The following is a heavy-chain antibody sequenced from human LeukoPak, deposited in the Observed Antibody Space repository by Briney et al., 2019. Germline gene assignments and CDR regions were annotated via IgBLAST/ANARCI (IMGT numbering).Heavy chain of an antibody. J-gene: IGHJ4*02. D-gene: IGHD2-8*01. V-gene: IGHV3-23*01. CDR1: GFTFGSYV. Sequence: GGSLRLSCAASGFTFGSYVMNWVRQAPGKGLEWASGISGGSDTTYYADSVKGRFTISRDNSEHTLYLQMNSLRAEDTAVYYCAKGRNGYDFFEKWGQGTLVTVSS. CDR2: ISGGSDTT. CDR3: AKGRNGYDFFEK.